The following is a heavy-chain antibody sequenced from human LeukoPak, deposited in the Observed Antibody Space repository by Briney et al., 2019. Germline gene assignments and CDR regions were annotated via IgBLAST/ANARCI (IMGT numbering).Heavy chain of an antibody. V-gene: IGHV4-61*02. D-gene: IGHD6-13*01. CDR1: GGSISSGSYY. Sequence: SQTLPLTCTVSGGSISSGSYYWSWIRQPAGKGLEWIGRIYTSGSTNYNPSLKSRVTISVDTSKNQFSLKLSSVTAADTAVYYCARDPAAAGKNYYYMDVWGKGTTVTVSS. J-gene: IGHJ6*03. CDR3: ARDPAAAGKNYYYMDV. CDR2: IYTSGST.